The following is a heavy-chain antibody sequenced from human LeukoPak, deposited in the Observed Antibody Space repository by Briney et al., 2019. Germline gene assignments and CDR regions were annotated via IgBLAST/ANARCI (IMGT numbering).Heavy chain of an antibody. CDR3: TGSSGYYYEGEFDY. CDR1: GFTFSNAW. J-gene: IGHJ4*02. D-gene: IGHD3-22*01. V-gene: IGHV3-15*01. CDR2: IKSKTDGGTT. Sequence: GGSLRLSCAASGFTFSNAWMSWVRQAPGKGLEWVGRIKSKTDGGTTDYAAPVKGRFTISRDDSKNTLYLQMNSLKTEDTAVYYCTGSSGYYYEGEFDYWGQGTLVTVSS.